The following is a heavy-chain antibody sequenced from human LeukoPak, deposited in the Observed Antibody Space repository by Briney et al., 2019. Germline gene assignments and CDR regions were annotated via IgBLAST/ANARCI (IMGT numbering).Heavy chain of an antibody. CDR3: AKVPVEMATTQYGMDV. V-gene: IGHV3-30*18. Sequence: GGSLRLSCAASGFTFSSYGMHWVRQAPGKGLEWVAVISYDGSNKYYADSVKGRFTISRDNSKNTLYLQMNSLRAEDTAVYYCAKVPVEMATTQYGMDVWGQGTTVTVSS. D-gene: IGHD5-24*01. J-gene: IGHJ6*02. CDR1: GFTFSSYG. CDR2: ISYDGSNK.